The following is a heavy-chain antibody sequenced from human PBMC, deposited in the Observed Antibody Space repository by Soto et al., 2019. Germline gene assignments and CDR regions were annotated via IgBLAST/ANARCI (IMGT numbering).Heavy chain of an antibody. CDR3: ARDRTSRPTAGGLE. CDR1: GFTFSTSD. D-gene: IGHD4-4*01. V-gene: IGHV3-33*01. Sequence: QVQLVESGGVVVRPGSSLRLSCAASGFTFSTSDMHWVRQAPGKGLEWVAAGLYDGSSEYYEDSVKGRFTISRDNSKNTMYLQMTSLRADDTAVYYCARDRTSRPTAGGLEWGQGTLVNVSS. J-gene: IGHJ4*02. CDR2: GLYDGSSE.